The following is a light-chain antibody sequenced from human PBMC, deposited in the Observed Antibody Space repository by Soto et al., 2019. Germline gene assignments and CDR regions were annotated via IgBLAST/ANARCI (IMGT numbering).Light chain of an antibody. V-gene: IGKV3-20*01. Sequence: IILTLSPATLSLSPGERATLSCGAGQSISSYLAWYQQKPGQAPRLLIYRASSRATGIPERCSGSGSGTDFTLTISRLEPEDFALYYCQQYGSSPTTFGRGTKVDIK. CDR3: QQYGSSPTT. CDR2: RAS. CDR1: QSISSY. J-gene: IGKJ1*01.